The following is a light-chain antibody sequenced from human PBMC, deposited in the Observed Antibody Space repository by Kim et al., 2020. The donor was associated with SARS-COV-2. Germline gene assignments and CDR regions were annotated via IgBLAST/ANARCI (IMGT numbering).Light chain of an antibody. Sequence: VNLTCTLSSGHNSYAIAWHLQQPEKGPRYLMKIKSDGSHNKADGIPDRFSGSSSGAERYLTISGLQSEDEGDYFCQTWDTDIRGVFGGGTQLTVL. CDR2: IKSDGSH. CDR3: QTWDTDIRGV. J-gene: IGLJ2*01. V-gene: IGLV4-69*01. CDR1: SGHNSYA.